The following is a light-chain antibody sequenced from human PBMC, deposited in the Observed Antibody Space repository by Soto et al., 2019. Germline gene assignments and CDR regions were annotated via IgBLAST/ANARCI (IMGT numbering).Light chain of an antibody. CDR1: SSNIGSKT. CDR3: AAWDDSLNGVI. Sequence: QSVLTQPPSASGTPGQRVTISCYGSSSNIGSKTVNWYRQLPGTAPKLLIYTNNQRPSGVPDRFSGSKSGTSASLAISGLQSEDEADYYCAAWDDSLNGVIFGGGTKLTV. V-gene: IGLV1-44*01. CDR2: TNN. J-gene: IGLJ2*01.